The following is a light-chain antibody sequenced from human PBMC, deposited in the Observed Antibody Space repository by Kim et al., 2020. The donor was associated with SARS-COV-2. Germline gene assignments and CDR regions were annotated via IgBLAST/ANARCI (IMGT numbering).Light chain of an antibody. V-gene: IGKV3-15*01. CDR2: DAS. J-gene: IGKJ2*01. CDR3: QQYTDWPPYT. CDR1: QTINTN. Sequence: SPGDRAPRSCRASQTINTNIAGNQQKLGRAPRLLMYDASARARGVPARFSGSGSGTEFTLTISSLQSEDFAIYYCQQYTDWPPYTFGQGTKLEI.